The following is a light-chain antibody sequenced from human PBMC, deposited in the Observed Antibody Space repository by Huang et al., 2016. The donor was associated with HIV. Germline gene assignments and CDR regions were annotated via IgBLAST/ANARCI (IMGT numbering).Light chain of an antibody. CDR3: QQYNNWPYT. Sequence: DTVMTQTPATLSVSPGARATLSCRASQSVGSKLAWFQQKPGQAPRLLIHGASTRATGSPASFSDSGSGTEFTLTISSLQSEDFAVYYCQQYNNWPYTFGQGTKLEIK. V-gene: IGKV3-15*01. CDR2: GAS. CDR1: QSVGSK. J-gene: IGKJ2*01.